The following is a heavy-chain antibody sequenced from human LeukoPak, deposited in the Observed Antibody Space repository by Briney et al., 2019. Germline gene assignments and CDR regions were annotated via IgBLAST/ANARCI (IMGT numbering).Heavy chain of an antibody. V-gene: IGHV4-4*07. J-gene: IGHJ6*03. Sequence: SETLLLTCTVSGGSISSYFWSWIRQPAGKGLEWIGRIYASGSTYQNPSLRSRVTMSVDTSKNQFSLKLSSVTAADTAVYYCARGVASGGSHRARYYYMDVWGKGTTVTISS. CDR1: GGSISSYF. D-gene: IGHD2-15*01. CDR2: IYASGST. CDR3: ARGVASGGSHRARYYYMDV.